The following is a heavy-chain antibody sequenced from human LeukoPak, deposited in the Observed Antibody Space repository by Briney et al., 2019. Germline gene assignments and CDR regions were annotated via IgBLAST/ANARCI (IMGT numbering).Heavy chain of an antibody. V-gene: IGHV1-69*06. CDR3: ARALYSAGSAFDI. D-gene: IGHD3-10*01. CDR1: GGTFSSYA. Sequence: GASVKVSCKASGGTFSSYAISWVRQAPAQGLEWMGGIIPIFGTANYAQKFQGRVTITADKSTSTAYMELSSLRSEDTAVYYCARALYSAGSAFDIWGQGTLVTVSS. CDR2: IIPIFGTA. J-gene: IGHJ4*02.